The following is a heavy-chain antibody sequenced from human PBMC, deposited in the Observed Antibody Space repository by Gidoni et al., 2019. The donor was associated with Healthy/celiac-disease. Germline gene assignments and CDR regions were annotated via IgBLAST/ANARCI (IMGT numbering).Heavy chain of an antibody. D-gene: IGHD2-15*01. J-gene: IGHJ5*02. CDR3: AREGYCSGGSCLTFWFDH. CDR1: GFTFISYW. CDR2: INSDGSST. V-gene: IGHV3-74*01. Sequence: EVHLVESGGGLVQPGVSLRLSCAASGFTFISYWLHWVRQAPGKGLVWVSRINSDGSSTSDADSVKGRFTISRDNAKNTLYLQMNSLRAEDTAVYYCAREGYCSGGSCLTFWFDHWGQGTLVTVSS.